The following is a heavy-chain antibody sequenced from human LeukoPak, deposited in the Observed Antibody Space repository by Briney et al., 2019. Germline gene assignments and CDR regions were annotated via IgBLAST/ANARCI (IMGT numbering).Heavy chain of an antibody. CDR1: GGSISSYY. Sequence: SDTLSLTCTVSGGSISSYYWSWIRQPAGKGLEWIGRIYTSGSTNYNPSLKSRVTMSVDTSKNQFSLKLSSVTAAGTAVYYCAREALFSSGSKGGYYYYGMDVWGQGTTVTVSS. CDR2: IYTSGST. D-gene: IGHD3-10*01. J-gene: IGHJ6*02. CDR3: AREALFSSGSKGGYYYYGMDV. V-gene: IGHV4-4*07.